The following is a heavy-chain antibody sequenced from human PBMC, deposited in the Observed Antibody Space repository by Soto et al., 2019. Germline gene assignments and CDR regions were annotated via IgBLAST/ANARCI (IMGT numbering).Heavy chain of an antibody. CDR1: GYAFNNYG. V-gene: IGHV1-18*01. J-gene: IGHJ4*02. CDR3: ARAQTPTESDY. Sequence: QVHLVQSGAEVKKPGASVKVSCKASGYAFNNYGISLVRQAPGQGLEWMGWLNTYNGNTNYAQKLQGRVTMTTDTSTTTAPMDLRSLRTYDTAVYYRARAQTPTESDYWGQGTLVTVSA. CDR2: LNTYNGNT.